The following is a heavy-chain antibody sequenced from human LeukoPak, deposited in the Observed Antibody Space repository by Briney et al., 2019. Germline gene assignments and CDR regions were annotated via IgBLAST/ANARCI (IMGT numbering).Heavy chain of an antibody. J-gene: IGHJ1*01. CDR1: GFTFSRYW. CDR3: ARAPSEVGGYYPEYFRH. CDR2: IKSDGKT. V-gene: IGHV3-74*01. D-gene: IGHD3-22*01. Sequence: GGSLRLSCEASGFTFSRYWMHWVRQAPGKGLVWVSRIKSDGKTNYADSVKGRFTISGDNAKSTVSLQMDSLRAEDTGVYYCARAPSEVGGYYPEYFRHWGQGTLVTVSS.